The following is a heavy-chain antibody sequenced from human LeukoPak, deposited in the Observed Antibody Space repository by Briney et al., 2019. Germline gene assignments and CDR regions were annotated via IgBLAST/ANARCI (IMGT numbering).Heavy chain of an antibody. Sequence: GGSLRLSCAASGFTVSSNYMSWVRQAPGKGLEWFSVIYSGGSTYYADSVKRRFTISRDNSKNTLYLQMNSLRAEDTAVYYCARDADSSGYYYYMDVWGKGTTVTVSS. CDR1: GFTVSSNY. CDR3: ARDADSSGYYYYMDV. J-gene: IGHJ6*03. D-gene: IGHD3-22*01. V-gene: IGHV3-53*01. CDR2: IYSGGST.